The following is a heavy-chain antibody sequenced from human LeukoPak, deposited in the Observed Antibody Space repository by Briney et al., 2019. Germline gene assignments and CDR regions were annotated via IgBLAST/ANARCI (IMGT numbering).Heavy chain of an antibody. Sequence: GGSLRLSCAASGFTFSSYAMSWVRQAPGKGLEWVSALSGRGTNTFYADSVKGRFTISRDNSKNTLYLQMNSLRAEDSAVYYCAKAATDGYFDYWGPGTLVTVSS. CDR3: AKAATDGYFDY. J-gene: IGHJ4*02. V-gene: IGHV3-23*01. D-gene: IGHD5-24*01. CDR2: LSGRGTNT. CDR1: GFTFSSYA.